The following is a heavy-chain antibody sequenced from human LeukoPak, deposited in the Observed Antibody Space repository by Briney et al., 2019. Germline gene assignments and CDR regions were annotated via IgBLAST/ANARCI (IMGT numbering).Heavy chain of an antibody. Sequence: GGSLRLSCAASGFTFSSYNMNWVRQAPGKGLEWVSSISSSSSYIYYADSVKGRFTISRDNAKISLYLQMNSLRAEDTAVYYCAAGRAGHFDWLYREYYFDYWGQGTRVTVSS. CDR1: GFTFSSYN. V-gene: IGHV3-21*01. J-gene: IGHJ4*02. D-gene: IGHD3-9*01. CDR2: ISSSSSYI. CDR3: AAGRAGHFDWLYREYYFDY.